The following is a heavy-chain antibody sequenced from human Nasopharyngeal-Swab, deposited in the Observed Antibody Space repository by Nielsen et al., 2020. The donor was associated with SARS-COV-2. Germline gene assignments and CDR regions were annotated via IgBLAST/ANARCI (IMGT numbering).Heavy chain of an antibody. Sequence: WIRQPPGQGLERVTYISSSGSTIYYADSVKGRFTISRDNAKNSLYLQMNSLRAEDTAVYYCARDEGARVLWFGELSTYYYYGMDVWGQGTTVTVSS. CDR2: ISSSGSTI. CDR3: ARDEGARVLWFGELSTYYYYGMDV. V-gene: IGHV3-48*03. D-gene: IGHD3-10*01. J-gene: IGHJ6*02.